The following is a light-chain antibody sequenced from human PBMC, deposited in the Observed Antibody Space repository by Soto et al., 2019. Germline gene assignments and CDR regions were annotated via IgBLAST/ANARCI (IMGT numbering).Light chain of an antibody. J-gene: IGKJ1*01. CDR2: GAS. V-gene: IGKV3-15*01. Sequence: EIVMTQSPATLSVSPGERATLSCRASQSVRSNIAWYQQKPGQSPRLLIYGASTRATGIPARFSGSGSGTQFTLTISSLQSEDFAVYYCQQYNNWPPAWTFGQGTKVDIK. CDR3: QQYNNWPPAWT. CDR1: QSVRSN.